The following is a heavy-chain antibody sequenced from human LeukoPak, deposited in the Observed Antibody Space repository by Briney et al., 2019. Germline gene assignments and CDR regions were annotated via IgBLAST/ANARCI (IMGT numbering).Heavy chain of an antibody. CDR1: GGSISSYY. V-gene: IGHV4-59*01. CDR2: IYYSGST. Sequence: SETLSLTCTVSGGSISSYYWSWIRQPPGKGLEWIGYIYYSGSTNYNPSLKSRVTISVDTSKNQFSLKLRSVTAADTAVYYCAREEGGWLQHNWFDPWGQGTLVTVSS. J-gene: IGHJ5*02. CDR3: AREEGGWLQHNWFDP. D-gene: IGHD5-24*01.